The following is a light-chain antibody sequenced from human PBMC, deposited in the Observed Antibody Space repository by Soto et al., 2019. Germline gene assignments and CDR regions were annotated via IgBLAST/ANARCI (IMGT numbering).Light chain of an antibody. CDR2: DAS. CDR1: QSVSSY. Sequence: EIVLTQSPATLSLSPGERATLSSRASQSVSSYFAWYQQKPGQAPMLLIYDASNRATGIPARFSGSGSGTAVALAIYNLATADFPVYYCQQRSNWPCTFGEGTKVEIK. V-gene: IGKV3-11*01. J-gene: IGKJ1*01. CDR3: QQRSNWPCT.